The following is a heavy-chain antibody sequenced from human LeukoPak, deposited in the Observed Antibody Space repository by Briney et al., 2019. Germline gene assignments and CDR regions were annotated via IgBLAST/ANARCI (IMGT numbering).Heavy chain of an antibody. CDR1: GYTFTSYA. CDR3: ARDLKTSRHSTRWFDP. Sequence: ASVKVSCKASGYTFTSYAMNWVRQAPGQGLEWVGWINTNTGNPTYAQGFTGRFVFSLDTSVSTAYLQISSLKAEDTAVYYCARDLKTSRHSTRWFDPWGQGTLVTVSS. CDR2: INTNTGNP. J-gene: IGHJ5*02. D-gene: IGHD1-1*01. V-gene: IGHV7-4-1*02.